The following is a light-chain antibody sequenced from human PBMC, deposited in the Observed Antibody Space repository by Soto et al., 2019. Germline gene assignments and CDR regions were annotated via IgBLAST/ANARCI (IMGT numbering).Light chain of an antibody. V-gene: IGKV1-13*02. Sequence: AIQMTQSPSSLSASVGDRVTITCRASQGIRNDLGWYQQKPGKAPKLLIYDASSLESGVPSRFSGSGFGTEFTLTISSLQPDDFATYYCQQYNSYSLTFGQGTKGDIK. CDR3: QQYNSYSLT. J-gene: IGKJ1*01. CDR2: DAS. CDR1: QGIRND.